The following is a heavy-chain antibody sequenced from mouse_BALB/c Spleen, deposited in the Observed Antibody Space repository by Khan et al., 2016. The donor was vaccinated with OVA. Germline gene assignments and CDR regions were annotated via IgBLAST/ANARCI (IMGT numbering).Heavy chain of an antibody. V-gene: IGHV1-76*01. CDR2: IYPGTDNT. Sequence: QVQLKQSGAELVRPGTSVRLSCKTSGYIFTSYWIHWVKQRSGQGLEWIARIYPGTDNTYYNEKFKDKATLTADQSSSTAYLQLSSLKSEDSAVFFCAREEALYYFDYWGQGTTLTVSS. CDR3: AREEALYYFDY. J-gene: IGHJ2*01. D-gene: IGHD3-2*02. CDR1: GYIFTSYW.